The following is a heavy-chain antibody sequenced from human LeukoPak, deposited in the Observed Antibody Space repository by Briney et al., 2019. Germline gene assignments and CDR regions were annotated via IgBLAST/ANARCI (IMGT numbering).Heavy chain of an antibody. CDR1: GYTFTTYG. J-gene: IGHJ4*02. V-gene: IGHV1-18*01. CDR2: ISAYNGDT. Sequence: ASVKGSCKASGYTFTTYGISWVRQAPGQGLERVGWISAYNGDTNYAQKLQGRVTLTTDTSTSKAYMELRSLRSDDTAVYYCARDLPYYYYDTSGYPHHDYWGQGTLVTVSS. D-gene: IGHD3-22*01. CDR3: ARDLPYYYYDTSGYPHHDY.